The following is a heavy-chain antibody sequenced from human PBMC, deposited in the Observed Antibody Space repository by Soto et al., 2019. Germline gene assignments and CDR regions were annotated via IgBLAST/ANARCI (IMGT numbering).Heavy chain of an antibody. Sequence: QVQLQESGPGLVKPSETLSLTCTVAGGSLTDHYWNWFRQSTGKGLHWIGYVYDRGGTTYNPSLKRRVTLAGDTSKNRFSLNLRSVPAADTAVYYCARGNDWKSATFESWGQGPMVSVSS. CDR2: VYDRGGT. V-gene: IGHV4-59*11. CDR1: GGSLTDHY. D-gene: IGHD2-21*01. CDR3: ARGNDWKSATFES. J-gene: IGHJ3*02.